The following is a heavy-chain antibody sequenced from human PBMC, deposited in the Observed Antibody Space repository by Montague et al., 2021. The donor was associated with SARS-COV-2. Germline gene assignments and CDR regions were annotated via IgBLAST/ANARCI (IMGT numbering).Heavy chain of an antibody. CDR2: IYYSGST. Sequence: SETLSLTCTVSDASISSYYWSWIRQPPGKGLEWIGYIYYSGSTNYNPSLKSRVTISVDTSKNQFSLKLSSVTAADTAVYYCARDSRTDFDWLFPDSGSYYYYMDVWGKGTTVTVSS. D-gene: IGHD3-9*01. CDR1: DASISSYY. V-gene: IGHV4-59*01. CDR3: ARDSRTDFDWLFPDSGSYYYYMDV. J-gene: IGHJ6*03.